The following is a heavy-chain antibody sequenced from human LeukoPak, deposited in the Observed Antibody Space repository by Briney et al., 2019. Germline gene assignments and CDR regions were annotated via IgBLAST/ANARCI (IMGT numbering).Heavy chain of an antibody. CDR2: ISAHNGDT. D-gene: IGHD1-26*01. V-gene: IGHV1-18*01. J-gene: IGHJ4*02. CDR1: GYTFTSYG. CDR3: ARDLKRTVGAATAFDY. Sequence: ASVKVSCKASGYTFTSYGISWVRQAPGPGLEWMGWISAHNGDTNYAQKFQGRVSMTTDTSTSTGYMELRSLTSDDTAVHYCARDLKRTVGAATAFDYWGQGTLVTVSS.